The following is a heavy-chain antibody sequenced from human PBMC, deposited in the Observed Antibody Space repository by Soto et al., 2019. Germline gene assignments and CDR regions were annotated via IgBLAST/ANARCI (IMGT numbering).Heavy chain of an antibody. D-gene: IGHD6-13*01. CDR2: ISAYNGNT. V-gene: IGHV1-18*01. CDR3: ARSIAAACSSHYSYGMDV. J-gene: IGHJ6*02. CDR1: GYTFTSYG. Sequence: QVQLVQSGAEVKKPGASVKVSCKASGYTFTSYGISWVRQAPGQGLEWMGWISAYNGNTHYAQKLQGIVTMTTDTSTSTAYMELSSLGSDDTAVYYCARSIAAACSSHYSYGMDVWGQGTTVTVSS.